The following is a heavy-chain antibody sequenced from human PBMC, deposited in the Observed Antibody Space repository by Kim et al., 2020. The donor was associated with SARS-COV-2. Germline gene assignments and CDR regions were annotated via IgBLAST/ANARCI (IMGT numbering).Heavy chain of an antibody. CDR1: GFTFSGYW. V-gene: IGHV3-74*01. CDR2: INSDGSST. D-gene: IGHD1-26*01. Sequence: GGSLRLSCAASGFTFSGYWMHWVRQAPGKGLVWVSSINSDGSSTSYVDSVKGRFTISRDNAKNTLYLQMNSLRAEDTAVYYCARGTSGYFIYWGRGTLVTVSS. CDR3: ARGTSGYFIY. J-gene: IGHJ4*02.